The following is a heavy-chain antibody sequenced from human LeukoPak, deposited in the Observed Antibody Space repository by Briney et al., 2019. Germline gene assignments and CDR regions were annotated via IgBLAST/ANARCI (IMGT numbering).Heavy chain of an antibody. D-gene: IGHD3-3*01. J-gene: IGHJ4*02. Sequence: ASVKVSCKASGYTFTGYYMHWVRRAPGQGLEWMGWINPNSGGTNYAQKFQGRVTMTRDTSISTAYMELSRLRSDDTAVYYCARVPTGRFLEWLLHYWGQGTLVTVSS. CDR3: ARVPTGRFLEWLLHY. V-gene: IGHV1-2*02. CDR2: INPNSGGT. CDR1: GYTFTGYY.